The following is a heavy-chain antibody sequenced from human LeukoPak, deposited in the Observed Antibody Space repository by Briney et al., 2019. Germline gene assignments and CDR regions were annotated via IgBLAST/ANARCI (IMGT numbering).Heavy chain of an antibody. CDR1: GYTFTVYY. CDR3: AREISGYSDY. J-gene: IGHJ4*02. D-gene: IGHD3-22*01. Sequence: ASVTVSCKASGYTFTVYYMHWVRQAPGQGLAWMGWINANSGDTKYAQKFQGRVTMTRDTSISTAYMELSRLRSDDTAMYYCAREISGYSDYWGQGTLVTVSS. CDR2: INANSGDT. V-gene: IGHV1-2*02.